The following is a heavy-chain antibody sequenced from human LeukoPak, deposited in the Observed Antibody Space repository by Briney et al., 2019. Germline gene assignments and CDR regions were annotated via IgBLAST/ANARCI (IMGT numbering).Heavy chain of an antibody. CDR2: IYYSGST. CDR1: GGSISSYS. J-gene: IGHJ5*02. V-gene: IGHV4-59*12. CDR3: AREAYYDILTGYYQGWFDP. Sequence: SETLSLTCAVYGGSISSYSWSWIRQPPGKGLEWIGNIYYSGSTDYNPSLKSRVTISVDTSKNQFSLKLSSVTAADTAVYYCAREAYYDILTGYYQGWFDPWGQGTLVTVSS. D-gene: IGHD3-9*01.